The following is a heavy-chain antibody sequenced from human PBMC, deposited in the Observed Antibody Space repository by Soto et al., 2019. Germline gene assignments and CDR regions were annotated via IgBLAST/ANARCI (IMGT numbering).Heavy chain of an antibody. CDR3: AKGPHEAPAAIPALYYYYYYYMDV. D-gene: IGHD2-2*01. J-gene: IGHJ6*03. CDR1: GFTFSSYA. V-gene: IGHV3-23*01. CDR2: ISGSGGST. Sequence: GGSLRLSCAASGFTFSSYAMSWVRQAPGKGLEWVSAISGSGGSTYYADSVKGRFTISRDNSKNTLYLQMNSLRAEDTAVYYCAKGPHEAPAAIPALYYYYYYYMDVWGKGTTVTVSS.